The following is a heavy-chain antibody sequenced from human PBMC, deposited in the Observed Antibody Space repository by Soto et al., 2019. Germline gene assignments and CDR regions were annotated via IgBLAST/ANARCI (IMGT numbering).Heavy chain of an antibody. V-gene: IGHV1-58*01. CDR3: AAGGAYCGGDCYSTPFDY. D-gene: IGHD2-21*02. Sequence: AAANLSCKASGFTITRSAVQSVRQSRGQRLEWIGWIVVGSGNTNYAQKFQERVTITRDMSTSTAYMELSSLRSEDTAVYYCAAGGAYCGGDCYSTPFDYWGQGTLVTGSS. J-gene: IGHJ4*02. CDR2: IVVGSGNT. CDR1: GFTITRSA.